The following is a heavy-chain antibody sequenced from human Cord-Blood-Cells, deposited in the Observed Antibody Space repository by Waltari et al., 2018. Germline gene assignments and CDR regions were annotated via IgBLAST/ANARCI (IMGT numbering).Heavy chain of an antibody. D-gene: IGHD3-22*01. CDR1: GGSISSSSYY. CDR3: ATPRRAMYYYDSSGYSDYAFDI. J-gene: IGHJ3*02. Sequence: QLQLQESGAGLVKPSETLSPTCTVPGGSISSSSYYWGWIRQPHGEGLECIGSIYYIGRPYYNPSLKSRVTISVDTSKNQFSLKLSSVTAADTAVYYCATPRRAMYYYDSSGYSDYAFDIWGQGTMVTVSS. CDR2: IYYIGRP. V-gene: IGHV4-39*01.